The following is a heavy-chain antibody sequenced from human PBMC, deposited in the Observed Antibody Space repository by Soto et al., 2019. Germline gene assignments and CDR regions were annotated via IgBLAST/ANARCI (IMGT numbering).Heavy chain of an antibody. CDR2: MTPSSGNT. J-gene: IGHJ4*02. Sequence: QVQLVQSGAEAKKPGASVTVSCQASGYTFTSYDINWVRLATGQGLEWMGFMTPSSGNTGYAQKFQGRVTLTRSTSIGTAYLELSSLRSDDTAVYYCTRGDFWGQGTLVTVSS. V-gene: IGHV1-8*01. CDR1: GYTFTSYD. CDR3: TRGDF.